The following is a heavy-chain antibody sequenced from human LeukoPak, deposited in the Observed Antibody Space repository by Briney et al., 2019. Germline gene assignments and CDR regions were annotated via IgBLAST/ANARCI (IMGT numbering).Heavy chain of an antibody. CDR1: GGSISSYY. CDR2: IYTSGST. Sequence: SETLSLTCTVSGGSISSYYWSWIRQPAGKGLEWIGRIYTSGSTNYNPSLKRRVTMQVDPSKNQFSLKLSSVTAADTAVYYCARDLYSSSRPGDDAFDIWGQGTMVSVSS. J-gene: IGHJ3*02. CDR3: ARDLYSSSRPGDDAFDI. D-gene: IGHD6-13*01. V-gene: IGHV4-4*07.